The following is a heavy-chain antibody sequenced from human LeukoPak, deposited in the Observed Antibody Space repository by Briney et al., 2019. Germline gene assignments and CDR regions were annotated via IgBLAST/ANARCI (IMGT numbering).Heavy chain of an antibody. CDR2: ISSSSSYI. V-gene: IGHV3-21*01. Sequence: PGGSLRLSCAASGFTFSSYSMNWVRQAPGKGLEWVSSISSSSSYIYYADSVKGRFTISRDNAKNSLYLQTNSLRAEDTAVYYCARDLQSYSNYNYYGMDVWGQGTTVTVSS. J-gene: IGHJ6*02. CDR3: ARDLQSYSNYNYYGMDV. D-gene: IGHD4-11*01. CDR1: GFTFSSYS.